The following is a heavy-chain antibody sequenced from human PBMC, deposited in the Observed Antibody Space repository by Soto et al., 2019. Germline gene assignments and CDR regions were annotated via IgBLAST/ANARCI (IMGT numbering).Heavy chain of an antibody. D-gene: IGHD1-20*01. J-gene: IGHJ6*02. V-gene: IGHV1-69*13. CDR2: IIPIFGTA. Sequence: EASVKVSCKASGGTFSSYAISWVRQAPGQGLEWMGGIIPIFGTANYAQKFQGRVTITADESTSTAYMELSSLRSEDTAVYYCARGCNWNAVYYYGMDVWGQGTTVTVSS. CDR3: ARGCNWNAVYYYGMDV. CDR1: GGTFSSYA.